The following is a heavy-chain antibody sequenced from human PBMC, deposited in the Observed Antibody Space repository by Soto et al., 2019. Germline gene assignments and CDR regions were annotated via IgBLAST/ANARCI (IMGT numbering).Heavy chain of an antibody. CDR1: GGSFSGYY. J-gene: IGHJ4*01. CDR3: ASRYSSGWYTCYYFDY. Sequence: PSETLSLTCAVYGGSFSGYYWSWIRQPPGKGLEWIGEINHSGSTNYNPSLKSRVTISVDTSKNQFSLKLSSVTAADTAVYYCASRYSSGWYTCYYFDYWGQGTLVTVSS. CDR2: INHSGST. V-gene: IGHV4-34*01. D-gene: IGHD6-19*01.